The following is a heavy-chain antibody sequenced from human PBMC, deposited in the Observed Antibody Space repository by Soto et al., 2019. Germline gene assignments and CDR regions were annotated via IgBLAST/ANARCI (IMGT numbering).Heavy chain of an antibody. J-gene: IGHJ4*02. CDR2: ISYDGSNK. Sequence: VQLVESGGGVVQPGRSLRLSCAASGFTFSSYGMHWVRQAPGKGLEWVAVISYDGSNKYYADSVKGRFTISRDNAKNTLYLQMISLRAEETDVYYCANDQHSSSWYAARLFDYWGQGTLVTVSS. CDR1: GFTFSSYG. CDR3: ANDQHSSSWYAARLFDY. V-gene: IGHV3-30*18. D-gene: IGHD6-13*01.